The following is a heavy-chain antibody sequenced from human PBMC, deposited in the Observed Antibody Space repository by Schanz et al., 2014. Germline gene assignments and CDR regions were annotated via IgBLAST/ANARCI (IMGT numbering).Heavy chain of an antibody. J-gene: IGHJ6*02. CDR3: AKIWKAHHLTGRPGWSDGMDV. CDR1: GFSVTSNS. V-gene: IGHV3-53*01. Sequence: EVQLVESGGGLIQPGGSLTLAYAASGFSVTSNSMNWVRQAPGKGLEWVSVIHDRGNTYSADSVKGRFTIARDTSENTVYLQMNSLRAEDTAIYYCAKIWKAHHLTGRPGWSDGMDVWGQGTTV. CDR2: IHDRGNT. D-gene: IGHD3-3*01.